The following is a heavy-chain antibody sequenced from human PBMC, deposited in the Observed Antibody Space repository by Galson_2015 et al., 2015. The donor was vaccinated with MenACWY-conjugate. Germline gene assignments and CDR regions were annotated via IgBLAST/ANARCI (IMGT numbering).Heavy chain of an antibody. CDR3: ARDLSSSWYSAFDF. CDR1: GFIFSDYY. J-gene: IGHJ3*01. D-gene: IGHD6-13*01. V-gene: IGHV3-11*04. Sequence: SLRLSCAASGFIFSDYYMSWIRQAPGKGLEWLSYISASGGTIYYADSLKGRFTISRDNAKNSLYLQMDSLRPEDTAVYYCARDLSSSWYSAFDFWGQGTLVTVSS. CDR2: ISASGGTI.